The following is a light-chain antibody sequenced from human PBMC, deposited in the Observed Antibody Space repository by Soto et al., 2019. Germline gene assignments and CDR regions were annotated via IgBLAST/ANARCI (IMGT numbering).Light chain of an antibody. J-gene: IGKJ4*01. CDR1: QSVSSN. Sequence: EIVMTQSPATLSVSPGERATLSCRASQSVSSNLAWYQQKPGQAPRLLISGASTRAAGIPARFSGSGSGTAFTLTISSLQSEDFAVYYCQHYNNWPPLTFGGGTKVEIK. CDR3: QHYNNWPPLT. CDR2: GAS. V-gene: IGKV3-15*01.